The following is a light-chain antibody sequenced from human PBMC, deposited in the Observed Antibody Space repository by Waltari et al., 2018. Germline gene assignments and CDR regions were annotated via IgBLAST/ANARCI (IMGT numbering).Light chain of an antibody. CDR1: SLRTSY. CDR2: GKN. Sequence: SPELTQDPAVSVALGQTVRITCQGASLRTSYASWYQQKSGQAPILVLFGKNKRPSGIPDRFSGYNSETTTSLTITGAQAEDEADYYCSSRDSSASHVLFAGGTKLTVL. J-gene: IGLJ2*01. CDR3: SSRDSSASHVL. V-gene: IGLV3-19*01.